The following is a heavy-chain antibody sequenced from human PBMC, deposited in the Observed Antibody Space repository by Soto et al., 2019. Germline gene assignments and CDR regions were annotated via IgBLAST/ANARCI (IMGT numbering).Heavy chain of an antibody. CDR1: GGSFSNYA. CDR3: ERWGTDCGGACSVWYYYGMDV. CDR2: SIPLFGTP. Sequence: QVQLVQSGAEVRKPGSSVKVSCKTSGGSFSNYAISWVRQAPGQGLEWMGGSIPLFGTPDYAQRFKGRVTIIADESKRQAYMELKSLRPEDTAVYFCERWGTDCGGACSVWYYYGMDVWGQGTTVTVSS. J-gene: IGHJ6*02. D-gene: IGHD2-21*02. V-gene: IGHV1-69*12.